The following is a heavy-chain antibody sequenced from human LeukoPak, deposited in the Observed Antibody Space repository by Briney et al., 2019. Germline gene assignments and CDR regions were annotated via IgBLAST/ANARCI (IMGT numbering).Heavy chain of an antibody. CDR1: GDSVSSNSAA. CDR3: ARGGQGDGYSADEAFDI. CDR2: TYYRSKWYN. Sequence: SQTLSLTCAISGDSVSSNSAAWNWIRQSPSRGLVWLGRTYYRSKWYNDYAGSVKSRMTINPDTSKNQFSLQVNSVTPEDTAVYYCARGGQGDGYSADEAFDIWGQGTMVTVSS. J-gene: IGHJ3*02. D-gene: IGHD5-24*01. V-gene: IGHV6-1*01.